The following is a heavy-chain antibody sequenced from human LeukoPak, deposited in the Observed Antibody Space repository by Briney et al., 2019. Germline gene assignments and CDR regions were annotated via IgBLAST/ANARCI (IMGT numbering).Heavy chain of an antibody. D-gene: IGHD6-19*01. V-gene: IGHV3-23*01. J-gene: IGHJ4*02. Sequence: VGTLRLSCAASGFTFSSYGMSSVRQAPGKGLEWVSAISGSGGSTYYADSVKGRFTISRDNSKNTLYLQMNSLRAEDTAVYYCAKAGSYSSGWYYFDYWGQGTLVTVSS. CDR3: AKAGSYSSGWYYFDY. CDR2: ISGSGGST. CDR1: GFTFSSYG.